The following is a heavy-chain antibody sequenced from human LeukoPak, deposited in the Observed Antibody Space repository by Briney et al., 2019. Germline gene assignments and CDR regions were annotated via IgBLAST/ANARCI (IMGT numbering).Heavy chain of an antibody. D-gene: IGHD5/OR15-5a*01. Sequence: GGSLRLSCAASGSSFSNYEMNWVRQAPGKGLEWLSYIDATGNIIYYADSVKGRFTISRDNAKNSLYLQMNSLRVEDTAVYYCARDRWRSGVYEGDFDYWGQGTLVTVSS. CDR2: IDATGNII. J-gene: IGHJ4*02. CDR1: GSSFSNYE. V-gene: IGHV3-48*03. CDR3: ARDRWRSGVYEGDFDY.